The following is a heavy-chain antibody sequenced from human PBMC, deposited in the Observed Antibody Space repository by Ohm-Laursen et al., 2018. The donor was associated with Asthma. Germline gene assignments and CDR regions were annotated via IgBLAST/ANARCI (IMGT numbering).Heavy chain of an antibody. CDR1: GFTFSSYS. CDR2: ISSSSNYI. J-gene: IGHJ4*02. CDR3: ARTEDYGDYGRGFDY. V-gene: IGHV3-21*01. Sequence: SLRLSCAASGFTFSSYSMNWVRQAPGKGLEWVSSISSSSNYIYYADSVKGRFTISRDNAKNSLYLQMNSLRAEDTAVYYWARTEDYGDYGRGFDYWGQGTLVTVSS. D-gene: IGHD4-17*01.